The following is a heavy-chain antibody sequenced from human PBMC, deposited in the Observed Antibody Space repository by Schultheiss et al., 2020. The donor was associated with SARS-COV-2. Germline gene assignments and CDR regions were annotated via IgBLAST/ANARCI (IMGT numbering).Heavy chain of an antibody. CDR3: ARAGTVTLFDY. V-gene: IGHV4-38-2*01. CDR2: INHSGST. D-gene: IGHD4-17*01. CDR1: GYSISSGYY. Sequence: SQTLSLTCAVSGYSISSGYYWGWIRQPPGKGLEWIGEINHSGSTNYNPSLKSRVTISVDTSKNQFSLKLSSVTAADTAVYYCARAGTVTLFDYWGQGTLVTVSS. J-gene: IGHJ4*02.